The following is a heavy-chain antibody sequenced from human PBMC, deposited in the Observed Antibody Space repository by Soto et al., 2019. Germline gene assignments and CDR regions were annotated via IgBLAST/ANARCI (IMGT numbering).Heavy chain of an antibody. CDR2: IYTSGST. D-gene: IGHD6-6*01. CDR1: GVSISSYY. V-gene: IGHV4-4*07. J-gene: IGHJ4*02. Sequence: PSDTLSLTCTVSGVSISSYYWSWIRQPAGKGLEWIGRIYTSGSTNYNPSLRSRVTMSVDTSKNQFSLKLSSVTAADTAVYYCARVHIAARVFDYWGQGTLVTVSS. CDR3: ARVHIAARVFDY.